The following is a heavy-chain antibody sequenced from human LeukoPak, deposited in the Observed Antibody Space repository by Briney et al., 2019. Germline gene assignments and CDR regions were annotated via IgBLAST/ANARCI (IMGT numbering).Heavy chain of an antibody. V-gene: IGHV3-33*06. J-gene: IGHJ4*02. CDR2: IWYDGSNK. CDR1: GFTFSSYG. Sequence: QPGRSLRLSCAASGFTFSSYGMHWVRQAPGKGLEWVAVIWYDGSNKYYADSVKGRFTISRDNSKNTLYLQMNSLRAEDTAVYYCAKDRVPGIAAPGPFDYWDQGTLVTVSS. D-gene: IGHD6-13*01. CDR3: AKDRVPGIAAPGPFDY.